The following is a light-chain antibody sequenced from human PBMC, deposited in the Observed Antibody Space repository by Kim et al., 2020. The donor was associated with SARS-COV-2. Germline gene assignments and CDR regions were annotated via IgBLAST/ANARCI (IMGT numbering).Light chain of an antibody. CDR3: AAWDESLNAVV. CDR1: SSNIGSNT. J-gene: IGLJ2*01. Sequence: GQRVTISCSGSSSNIGSNTVNWYQQLPGTAPKLLIYSNNQRPSGVPDRFSGAKSGTSASLAISGLQSEDEADYYCAAWDESLNAVVFGGGTQLTVL. CDR2: SNN. V-gene: IGLV1-44*01.